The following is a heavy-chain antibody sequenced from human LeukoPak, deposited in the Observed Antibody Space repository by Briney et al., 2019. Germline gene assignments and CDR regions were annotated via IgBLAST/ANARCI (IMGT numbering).Heavy chain of an antibody. CDR1: GGTFSSYA. J-gene: IGHJ6*02. V-gene: IGHV1-69*13. CDR3: ARDPLARYCSSTSCLTDEIYYYYYGMDV. CDR2: IIPIFGTA. D-gene: IGHD2-2*01. Sequence: ASVKVSCKASGGTFSSYAISWVRQAPGQGLEWMGGIIPIFGTANYAQKFQGRVTITADESTSTAYMELSSLRSEDTAVYYCARDPLARYCSSTSCLTDEIYYYYYGMDVWGQGTTVTVSS.